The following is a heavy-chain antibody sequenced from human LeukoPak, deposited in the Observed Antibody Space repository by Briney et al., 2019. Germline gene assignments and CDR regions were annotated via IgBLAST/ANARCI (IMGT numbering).Heavy chain of an antibody. CDR1: GYTFSYYD. J-gene: IGHJ6*03. CDR3: AREVMKAFDYYYRDA. CDR2: MNPTSGDT. Sequence: ASVTVSCKATGYTFSYYDVNWVRQAPGQGLAWMGWMNPTSGDTGYAQKFQGRVTMTRSMSRNTAYMELSRLRSEDTAVYFCAREVMKAFDYYYRDAWGKGTTISISS. V-gene: IGHV1-8*01. D-gene: IGHD2-21*01.